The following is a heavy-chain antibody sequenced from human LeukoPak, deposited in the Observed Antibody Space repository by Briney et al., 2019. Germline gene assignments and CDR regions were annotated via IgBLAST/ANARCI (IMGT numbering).Heavy chain of an antibody. CDR1: GGSITTYY. Sequence: PSETLSLTCTVSGGSITTYYWTWIRQPPGKGLEWIGYSYYSGSTNYNPSHKSRVTISVDTSKNQVTLKLTSVTAADTAVYYCARRSDWFDPWGQGTLVTVSS. CDR2: SYYSGST. J-gene: IGHJ5*02. CDR3: ARRSDWFDP. V-gene: IGHV4-59*01.